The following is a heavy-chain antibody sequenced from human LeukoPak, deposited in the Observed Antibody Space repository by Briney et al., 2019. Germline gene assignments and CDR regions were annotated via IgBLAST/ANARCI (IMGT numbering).Heavy chain of an antibody. V-gene: IGHV4-59*08. CDR2: IYYSGST. CDR3: ASFLPLTGLVY. CDR1: GGSISSYY. J-gene: IGHJ4*02. D-gene: IGHD3-9*01. Sequence: SETLSLTYTVSGGSISSYYWSWIRQPPGKGLEWIGYIYYSGSTNYNPSLKSRVTISVDTSKNQFSLKLSSVTAADTAVYYCASFLPLTGLVYWGQGTLVTVSS.